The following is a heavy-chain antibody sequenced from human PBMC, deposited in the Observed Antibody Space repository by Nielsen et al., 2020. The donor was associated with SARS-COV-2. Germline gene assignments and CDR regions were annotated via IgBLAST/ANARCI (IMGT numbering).Heavy chain of an antibody. CDR1: GGSFSGYY. CDR2: INHSGST. V-gene: IGHV4-34*01. D-gene: IGHD5-18*01. Sequence: SETLSLTCAVYGGSFSGYYWSWIRQPPGKGLEWIGEINHSGSTNYNPSLKSRVTISVDTSKNQFSLKLSSVTAADTAVYYCARSSGYSYDPFDYWGQGTLVTVSS. CDR3: ARSSGYSYDPFDY. J-gene: IGHJ4*02.